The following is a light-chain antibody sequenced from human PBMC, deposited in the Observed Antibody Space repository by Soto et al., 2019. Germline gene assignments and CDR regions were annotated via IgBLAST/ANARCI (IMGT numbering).Light chain of an antibody. J-gene: IGLJ3*02. CDR3: CSYAGGSTLV. CDR1: SSDLGTYNL. V-gene: IGLV2-23*01. Sequence: QSALAQPASVSGSPGQSITISCTGTSSDLGTYNLVSWYQQHPGKAPKLTIYEATKRPSGVSARFSGSKSGNTASLTISGLQAEDEAYYYCCSYAGGSTLVFGGGTKVTVL. CDR2: EAT.